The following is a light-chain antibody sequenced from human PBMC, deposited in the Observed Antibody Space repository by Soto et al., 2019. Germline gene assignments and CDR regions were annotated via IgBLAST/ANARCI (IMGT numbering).Light chain of an antibody. CDR1: SSDVGSYYP. CDR2: EVN. J-gene: IGLJ1*01. Sequence: QSALTQPASMSGSPGQSITISCTGTSSDVGSYYPVSWFQQHPGKAPKLIIYEVNKRPSGVSDRFSGPKSGNTASLTISGLQAADDAEYYCCPYAGNTILLVFGNGTKLTVL. CDR3: CPYAGNTILLV. V-gene: IGLV2-23*02.